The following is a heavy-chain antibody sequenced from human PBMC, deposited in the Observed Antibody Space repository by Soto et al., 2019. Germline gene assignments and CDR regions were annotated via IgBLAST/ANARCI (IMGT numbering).Heavy chain of an antibody. V-gene: IGHV1-69*01. CDR3: AIYPGYSSSWPYYYYGMDV. Sequence: QVQLVQSGAEVKKPGSSVKVSCKASGGTFSSYAISWVRQAPGQGLEWMGGIIPIFGTANYAQKFQGRVTITADESTSTAYMELSSLRSEDTAVYYCAIYPGYSSSWPYYYYGMDVCGQGTTVTVSS. J-gene: IGHJ6*02. CDR1: GGTFSSYA. D-gene: IGHD6-13*01. CDR2: IIPIFGTA.